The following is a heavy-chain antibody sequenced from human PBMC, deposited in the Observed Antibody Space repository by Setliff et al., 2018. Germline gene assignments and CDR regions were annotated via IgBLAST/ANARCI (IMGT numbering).Heavy chain of an antibody. D-gene: IGHD5-18*01. J-gene: IGHJ6*02. CDR2: IYHNGNT. CDR1: GGSISPYF. V-gene: IGHV4-59*01. CDR3: VRDRTAYSYGLDV. Sequence: PSETLSLTCSVPGGSISPYFWSWIRQPPGKGLEWIGYIYHNGNTNFNPSLKTRVTMYVDTSKNQFALNLTSVTAADTSVYYRVRDRTAYSYGLDVWGQGTTVTVSS.